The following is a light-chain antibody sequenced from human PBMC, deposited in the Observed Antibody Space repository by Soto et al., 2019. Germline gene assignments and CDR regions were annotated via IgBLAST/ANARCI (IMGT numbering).Light chain of an antibody. J-gene: IGLJ3*02. V-gene: IGLV2-8*01. Sequence: QSALTQPPSASGSPGQSVTISCTGNSSDVGGYNYVSWYQQHPGKAPKLMIYEVSKRPSGVPDRFSGSKSGNTASLTVSGRQAEDEADYYCSSYAGSNNPVFGGGTKLTVL. CDR1: SSDVGGYNY. CDR2: EVS. CDR3: SSYAGSNNPV.